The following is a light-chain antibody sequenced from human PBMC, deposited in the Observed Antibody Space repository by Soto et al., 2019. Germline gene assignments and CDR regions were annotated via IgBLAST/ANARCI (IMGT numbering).Light chain of an antibody. V-gene: IGLV2-8*01. CDR2: EVS. CDR1: SSDVGGYNY. CDR3: SSYAGSSYV. J-gene: IGLJ1*01. Sequence: QSALTQPPSASGSPGQSVTISCTGTSSDVGGYNYVSWYQQHPGKAPELMIYEVSKRPSGVPDRFSGSKSGNTASLTVSGLQAEDEADYYCSSYAGSSYVFGTGTKVTVL.